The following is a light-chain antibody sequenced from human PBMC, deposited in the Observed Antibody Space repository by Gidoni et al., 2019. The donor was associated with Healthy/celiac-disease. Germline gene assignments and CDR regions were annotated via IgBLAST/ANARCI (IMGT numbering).Light chain of an antibody. CDR1: SSNIGAGYD. V-gene: IGLV1-40*01. CDR2: GNS. CDR3: QSYDSSLSGYVV. J-gene: IGLJ2*01. Sequence: QSVLTQPPSVSVAPGQRVTISCTGSSSNIGAGYDVHWYQQLPGTAPKLLIYGNSNRPSGVPDRVSGSKSGNSASLAITGLQAEDEADYYCQSYDSSLSGYVVFGGGTKLTVL.